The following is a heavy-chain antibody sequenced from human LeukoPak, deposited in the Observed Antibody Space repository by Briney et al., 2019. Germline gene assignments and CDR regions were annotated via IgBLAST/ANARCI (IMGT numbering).Heavy chain of an antibody. CDR3: ARARYVNSFYAFDI. CDR1: GGSISSYY. CDR2: LSKSGNT. V-gene: IGHV4-59*01. J-gene: IGHJ3*02. D-gene: IGHD3-9*01. Sequence: PSETLSLTCTVSGGSISSYYWSWIRLPPGKGLEWIGYLSKSGNTNYSPSLKSRVTIFGDTSKNQFFLKLSSVTAADAAVYYCARARYVNSFYAFDIWGQGTLVTVSS.